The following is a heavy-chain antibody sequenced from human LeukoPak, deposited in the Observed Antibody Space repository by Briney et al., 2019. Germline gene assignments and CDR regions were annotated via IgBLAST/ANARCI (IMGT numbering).Heavy chain of an antibody. J-gene: IGHJ4*02. CDR1: GYTFTNYH. Sequence: ASVTVSCKASGYTFTNYHINWVRQATGQGLEWMGWINPNNGDSGFAQKFQGRVTITRDTAMTTAYMELSSLTSEDTAIYFCARTTSFTASGYDYWGQGTLVTVSS. CDR3: ARTTSFTASGYDY. D-gene: IGHD6-25*01. V-gene: IGHV1-8*03. CDR2: INPNNGDS.